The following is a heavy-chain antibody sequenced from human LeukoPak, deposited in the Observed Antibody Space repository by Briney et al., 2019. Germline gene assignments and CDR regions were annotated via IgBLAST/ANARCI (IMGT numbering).Heavy chain of an antibody. CDR3: ARVGPYDSSGYNHYYYYYGMDV. D-gene: IGHD3-22*01. CDR2: IIPIFGTA. J-gene: IGHJ6*02. CDR1: GGTFSSYA. Sequence: GASVKVSCKASGGTFSSYAISWVRQAPGQGLEWMGGIIPIFGTANYAQKFQGRVTITADESTSTAYMELSSLRSEDTAVYYCARVGPYDSSGYNHYYYYYGMDVWGQGTTVTVSS. V-gene: IGHV1-69*13.